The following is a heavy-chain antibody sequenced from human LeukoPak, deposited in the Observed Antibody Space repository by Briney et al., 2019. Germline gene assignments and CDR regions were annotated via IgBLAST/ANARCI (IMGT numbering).Heavy chain of an antibody. CDR3: ARWGRDIVVVPAASSAYYYYYMDV. Sequence: GGSLRLSCAASGFTFSSYWMSWVRQAPGKGLEWVANIKQDGSEKYYVDSLKGRFTISRDNAKNSLFLQMNSLRAEDTAVYYCARWGRDIVVVPAASSAYYYYYMDVWGKGTTVTISS. D-gene: IGHD2-2*01. CDR1: GFTFSSYW. CDR2: IKQDGSEK. V-gene: IGHV3-7*01. J-gene: IGHJ6*03.